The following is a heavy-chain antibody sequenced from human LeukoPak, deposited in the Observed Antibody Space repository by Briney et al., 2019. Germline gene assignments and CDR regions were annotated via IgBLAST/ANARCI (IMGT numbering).Heavy chain of an antibody. Sequence: SETLSLTCTVSGGSISSSSYYWGWIRQPPGKGLEWIGYIYYSGSPNYNPSLKSRVTILLDTSKNQFSLKLSSVTAADTAVYYCARAVGYCSGGSCYSAYYSYYMDVWGRGTTVTVSS. CDR2: IYYSGSP. D-gene: IGHD2-15*01. CDR1: GGSISSSSYY. J-gene: IGHJ6*03. CDR3: ARAVGYCSGGSCYSAYYSYYMDV. V-gene: IGHV4-61*05.